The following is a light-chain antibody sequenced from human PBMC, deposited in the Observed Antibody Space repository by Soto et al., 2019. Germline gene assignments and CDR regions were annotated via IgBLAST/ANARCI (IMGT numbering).Light chain of an antibody. CDR2: GAS. CDR3: QQYYSPPPIT. Sequence: EMVLTQSPAALSLSPEERATLSWRASQSVGNNLAWYQQKPGQAPRLLIYGASSRATGIPDRFSGSGSGTDLPLTISSLQAEDAAVYYRQQYYSPPPITFGQGTRLEIK. CDR1: QSVGNN. V-gene: IGKV3D-15*01. J-gene: IGKJ5*01.